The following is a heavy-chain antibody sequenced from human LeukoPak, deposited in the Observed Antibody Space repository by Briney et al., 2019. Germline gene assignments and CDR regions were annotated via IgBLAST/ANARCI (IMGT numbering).Heavy chain of an antibody. CDR1: GFTFTSSA. D-gene: IGHD3-22*01. CDR2: IVVGSGNT. Sequence: SVKVSCKASGFTFTSSAVQWVRQARGQRLEWIGWIVVGSGNTNYAQKFQERVTITRDMSTSLVYMELSSLRSEDTAVYYCAAGAAYYYDSRDAFDVWGQGTMVTVSS. CDR3: AAGAAYYYDSRDAFDV. J-gene: IGHJ3*01. V-gene: IGHV1-58*01.